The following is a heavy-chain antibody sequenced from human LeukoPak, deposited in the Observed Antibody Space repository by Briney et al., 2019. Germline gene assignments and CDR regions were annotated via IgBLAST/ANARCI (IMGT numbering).Heavy chain of an antibody. CDR2: ISAYKGYT. Sequence: GASVKVSCKASGYTFPSYGISWVRQASGQGLEWIGWISAYKGYTKYAQKLQGRVTMTTDTSTSTAYMELSSLRSDDTAVYYCARRGRRHYYYGMDVWGKGTTVTVSS. V-gene: IGHV1-18*04. CDR1: GYTFPSYG. D-gene: IGHD1-1*01. J-gene: IGHJ6*04. CDR3: ARRGRRHYYYGMDV.